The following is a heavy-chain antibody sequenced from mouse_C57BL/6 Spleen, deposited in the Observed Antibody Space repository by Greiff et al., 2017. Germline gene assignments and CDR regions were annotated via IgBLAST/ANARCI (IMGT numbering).Heavy chain of an antibody. V-gene: IGHV1-81*01. J-gene: IGHJ2*01. Sequence: QVQLQQSGAELVRPGASVKLSCKASGYTFTSYGISWVKQRTGQGLEWIGEIYPRSGNTYYNEKFKGKATLTADKSSSTAYMELRSLTSEDSAVYFCARGNYDEGGYYFDYWGQGTTLTVSS. CDR2: IYPRSGNT. CDR1: GYTFTSYG. CDR3: ARGNYDEGGYYFDY. D-gene: IGHD2-4*01.